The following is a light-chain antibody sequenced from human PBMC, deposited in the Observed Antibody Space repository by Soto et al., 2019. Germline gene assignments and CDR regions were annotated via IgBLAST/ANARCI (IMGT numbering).Light chain of an antibody. V-gene: IGKV1-9*01. CDR1: HGISSY. J-gene: IGKJ3*01. CDR2: AAS. Sequence: IQLTQSPSSLSASVGDRVTITCRASHGISSYLAWYQQKPGKAPKLLIYAASTLQSGVPSRFSGSGSGTDFTLTISSLQPEDFATYYCQQLNSLFTFGPGTKVDIK. CDR3: QQLNSLFT.